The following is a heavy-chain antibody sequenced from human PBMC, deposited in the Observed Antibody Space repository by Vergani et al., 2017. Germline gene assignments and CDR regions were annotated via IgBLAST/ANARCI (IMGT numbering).Heavy chain of an antibody. J-gene: IGHJ4*02. CDR3: ARSYDYGDMFDY. D-gene: IGHD4-17*01. CDR1: GSTFTSYY. V-gene: IGHV1-46*01. Sequence: QVQLVQSGAEVKKPGASVKVSCKASGSTFTSYYMHWVRQAPGQGLEWMGIINPSGGSTSYAQKFQGSVTMTRDTSKSTVYMELSSLRSEDTAVYYCARSYDYGDMFDYWGQGTLVTVSS. CDR2: INPSGGST.